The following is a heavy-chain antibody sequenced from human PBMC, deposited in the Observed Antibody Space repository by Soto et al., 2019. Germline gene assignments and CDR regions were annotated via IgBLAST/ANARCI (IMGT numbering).Heavy chain of an antibody. CDR3: PHRKGGTFHY. V-gene: IGHV2-5*01. Sequence: SGPTLVNPTQTLTLTCTFSGFSLSTSGEAVGRIRQPPGKALEWLALIYWNDEKHSTPSLRSRLTITKDTSKNQVVLTMTNMDPVDTATFYCPHRKGGTFHYWGQGTLLPVS. D-gene: IGHD1-26*01. J-gene: IGHJ4*02. CDR1: GFSLSTSGEA. CDR2: IYWNDEK.